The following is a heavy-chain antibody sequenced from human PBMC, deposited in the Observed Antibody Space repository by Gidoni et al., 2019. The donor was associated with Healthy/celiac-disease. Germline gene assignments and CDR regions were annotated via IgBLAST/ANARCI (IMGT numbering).Heavy chain of an antibody. CDR1: GSTFTGYY. J-gene: IGHJ4*02. CDR3: ARGTYDYVWGSYRLGY. D-gene: IGHD3-16*02. Sequence: QVQLVQSGAEVKKPEASVKVSCKSSGSTFTGYYMHWVRQAPGQGLEWMGWINPNSGGTNYAQKFKGWVTMTRDTSISTAYMELSRLRSDDTAVYYCARGTYDYVWGSYRLGYWGQGTLVTVSS. V-gene: IGHV1-2*04. CDR2: INPNSGGT.